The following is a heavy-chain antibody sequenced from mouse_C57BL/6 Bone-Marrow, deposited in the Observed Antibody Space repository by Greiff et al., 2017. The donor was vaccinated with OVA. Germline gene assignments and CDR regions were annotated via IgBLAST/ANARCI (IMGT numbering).Heavy chain of an antibody. CDR3: ARRGITTVVATDWYFDV. D-gene: IGHD1-1*01. J-gene: IGHJ1*03. V-gene: IGHV8-12*01. Sequence: QVTLKESGPGILQSSQTLSLICSFSGFSLSTSGMGVSWIRQPSGKGLEWLAHIYWDDDKRYNPSLKSRLTISKDTSRNQVFLKITSVDTADTATYYCARRGITTVVATDWYFDVWGTGTTVTVSS. CDR2: IYWDDDK. CDR1: GFSLSTSGMG.